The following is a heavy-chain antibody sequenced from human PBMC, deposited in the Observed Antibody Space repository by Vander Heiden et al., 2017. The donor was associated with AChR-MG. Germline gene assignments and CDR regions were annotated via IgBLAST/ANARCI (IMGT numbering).Heavy chain of an antibody. CDR3: ARESSGWDANY. V-gene: IGHV3-48*02. D-gene: IGHD6-19*01. CDR1: GFTFSGYS. J-gene: IGHJ4*02. CDR2: ISSTSNTI. Sequence: ESGVVSVQPGWSLRLSCAASGFTFSGYSMNWVRQAPGKGLEWVSYISSTSNTIYYADSVKGRFTISRDNAKNSLYMKMNRMRDEDTAVYYGARESSGWDANYWGQGTLVTVSS.